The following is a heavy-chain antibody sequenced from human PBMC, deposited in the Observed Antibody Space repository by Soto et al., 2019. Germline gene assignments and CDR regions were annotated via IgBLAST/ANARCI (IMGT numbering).Heavy chain of an antibody. D-gene: IGHD2-2*01. Sequence: SETLSLTCTVSGGSISSSSYSWGWIRQPPGKGPEWIGTFYYSGSTYYNPSLKSRVTISVDTTKNQFFLKLNSVTAADTAVYYCARLQGYCIDXRCSGHYALDVWGQGTTVT. V-gene: IGHV4-39*01. CDR1: GGSISSSSYS. J-gene: IGHJ6*02. CDR3: ARLQGYCIDXRCSGHYALDV. CDR2: FYYSGST.